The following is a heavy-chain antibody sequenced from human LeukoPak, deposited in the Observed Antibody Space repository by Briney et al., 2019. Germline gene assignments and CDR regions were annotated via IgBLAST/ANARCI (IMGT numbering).Heavy chain of an antibody. D-gene: IGHD3-22*01. CDR1: GGSIRNYY. V-gene: IGHV4-59*08. CDR3: ARHSMMASYNWSDP. J-gene: IGHJ5*02. Sequence: PSETLSLTCTVSGGSIRNYYWSWIRQPPGKGLEWIGYVYYSGSTDYNPSLKSRVAISVDPSKNHFSLSLSSVTAADTAVYYCARHSMMASYNWSDPWGQGTQVTVSS. CDR2: VYYSGST.